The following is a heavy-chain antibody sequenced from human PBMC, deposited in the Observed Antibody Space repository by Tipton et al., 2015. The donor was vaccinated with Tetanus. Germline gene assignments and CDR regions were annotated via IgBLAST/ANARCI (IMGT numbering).Heavy chain of an antibody. CDR3: ARDPTRRFDY. D-gene: IGHD1/OR15-1a*01. CDR1: GFTFSDYW. V-gene: IGHV3-7*01. CDR2: IKHDGSEN. J-gene: IGHJ4*02. Sequence: SLRLSCAASGFTFSDYWMTWVRQAPGKGLEWVANIKHDGSENYYVDSVKGRFTTSRDNAKNSLYLQMNSLRAEDTAVYYCARDPTRRFDYWGPGTLVTVSS.